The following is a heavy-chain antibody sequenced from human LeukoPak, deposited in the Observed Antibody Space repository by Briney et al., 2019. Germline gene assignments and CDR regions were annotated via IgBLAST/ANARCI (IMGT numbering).Heavy chain of an antibody. CDR3: ARGGYTYGYPY. CDR1: GGSISGYY. J-gene: IGHJ4*02. CDR2: VYYSENT. D-gene: IGHD5-18*01. Sequence: SETLSLTCTVSGGSISGYYWSWIRQPPGKELEWIGYVYYSENTKYNPSLESRVTISLDTSKNQFSLKLNSVTTADTAVYYCARGGYTYGYPYWGQGTLVAVSS. V-gene: IGHV4-59*12.